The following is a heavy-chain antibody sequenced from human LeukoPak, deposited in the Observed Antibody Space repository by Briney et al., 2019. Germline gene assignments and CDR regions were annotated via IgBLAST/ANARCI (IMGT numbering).Heavy chain of an antibody. D-gene: IGHD6-13*01. CDR3: ARGNGSRWPHYHYMDD. CDR1: GYAFTNHY. CDR2: INHRGDIT. V-gene: IGHV1-46*01. Sequence: ASVKVSCKASGYAFTNHYMHWVRRAPGQGPEWMGLINHRGDITTSAQRFQDRITMTRDTSTSTDYMELRSLTSEDTAVYYCARGNGSRWPHYHYMDDWGKGTTAIVSS. J-gene: IGHJ6*03.